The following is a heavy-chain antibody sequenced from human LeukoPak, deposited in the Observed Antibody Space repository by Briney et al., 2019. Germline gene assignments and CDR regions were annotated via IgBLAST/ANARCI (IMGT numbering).Heavy chain of an antibody. J-gene: IGHJ4*02. D-gene: IGHD6-19*01. CDR2: ISYHGSDT. V-gene: IGHV3-30*18. Sequence: GRSLRLSCAASGFTFSSYGMHWVRQAPGKGLEWVAVISYHGSDTFYADSVKGRFTISRDNSKNTLYLQMNSLRVEDTAVYYCAKDLAGPQWLAPCFDYWGQGTLVTVSS. CDR3: AKDLAGPQWLAPCFDY. CDR1: GFTFSSYG.